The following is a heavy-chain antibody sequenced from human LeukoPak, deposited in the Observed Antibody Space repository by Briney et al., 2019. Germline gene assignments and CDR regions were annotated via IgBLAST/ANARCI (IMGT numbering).Heavy chain of an antibody. V-gene: IGHV4-4*09. CDR1: SGSIRGYQ. J-gene: IGHJ4*02. Sequence: SETLSLACTVSSGSIRGYQWSWIRQPPGKGLEWIGYINTNGRTNYNPSLKGRLTFSVDTSRDQFSLKLSSVTAADTATYYCATSYDDKVAPFDLWGQGTLVTVSS. D-gene: IGHD3-22*01. CDR2: INTNGRT. CDR3: ATSYDDKVAPFDL.